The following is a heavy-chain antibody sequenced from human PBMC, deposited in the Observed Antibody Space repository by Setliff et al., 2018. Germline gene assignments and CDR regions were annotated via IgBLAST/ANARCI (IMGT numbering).Heavy chain of an antibody. CDR3: ARAELLWFGGFDP. D-gene: IGHD3-10*01. CDR1: GYTFTTYY. V-gene: IGHV1-8*02. CDR2: INPNSGNT. J-gene: IGHJ5*02. Sequence: ASVQVSCKASGYTFTTYYMHWVRQAPGQGLEWMGRINPNSGNTGYAQKFQGRVTMTRNTSISTAYMELSSLRSEDTAVYYCARAELLWFGGFDPWGQGTLVTVSS.